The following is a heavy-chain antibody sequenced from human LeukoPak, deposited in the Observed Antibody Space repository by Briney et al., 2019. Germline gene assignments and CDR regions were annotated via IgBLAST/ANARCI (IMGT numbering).Heavy chain of an antibody. CDR1: GFAVSDHY. CDR2: IKDERNSDTT. D-gene: IGHD6-13*01. CDR3: TRRRIGMGAAGIDY. V-gene: IGHV3-72*01. J-gene: IGHJ4*02. Sequence: PGGSLRLSCEVSGFAVSDHYMVWVRQAPGKGLEWVGRIKDERNSDTTDYVASVEGRFTISRDDSRNSVYLQMNSLKTEDTGMYYCTRRRIGMGAAGIDYWGQGTLVTVST.